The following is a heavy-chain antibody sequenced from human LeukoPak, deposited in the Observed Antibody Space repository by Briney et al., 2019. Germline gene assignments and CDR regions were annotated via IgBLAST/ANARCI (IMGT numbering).Heavy chain of an antibody. D-gene: IGHD2-2*01. V-gene: IGHV1-2*02. CDR1: GYTFTGYY. CDR2: INPNSGGT. J-gene: IGHJ5*02. CDR3: ARGYCSSTSCYLYWFDP. Sequence: ASVKVSCKASGYTFTGYYMHWVRQAPGQGLEWMGWINPNSGGTYYAQKFQGRVTMTRDTSITTVYLELSRLRSDDTAVYYCARGYCSSTSCYLYWFDPWGQGTLVTVSS.